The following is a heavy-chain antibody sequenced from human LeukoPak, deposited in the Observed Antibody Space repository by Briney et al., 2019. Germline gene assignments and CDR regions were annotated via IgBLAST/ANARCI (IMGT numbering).Heavy chain of an antibody. V-gene: IGHV3-21*04. Sequence: PGGSLRLSCVASGFTFSSYTMNWVRQAPGKGLEWVSSISGTSSYIYYVDSLKGRFTISRDNAKNSLFLQMDSLRAEDTAMYYCVRDRGTYRPIDYWGQGTLVTVSS. CDR3: VRDRGTYRPIDY. CDR1: GFTFSSYT. J-gene: IGHJ4*02. CDR2: ISGTSSYI. D-gene: IGHD1-26*01.